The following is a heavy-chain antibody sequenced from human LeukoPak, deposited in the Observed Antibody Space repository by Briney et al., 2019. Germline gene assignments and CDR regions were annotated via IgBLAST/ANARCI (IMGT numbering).Heavy chain of an antibody. J-gene: IGHJ4*02. V-gene: IGHV4-4*07. Sequence: SETLSLTCNVSGGSISRYYWGWIRQPAGKGLEWIGRIYSSGSRNYNPSLKSRVTMSVDTSKNQFSLKLGSVTAADTAVYYCARDLAGTSFDYWGQGTLVTVSS. CDR3: ARDLAGTSFDY. CDR1: GGSISRYY. CDR2: IYSSGSR. D-gene: IGHD1-1*01.